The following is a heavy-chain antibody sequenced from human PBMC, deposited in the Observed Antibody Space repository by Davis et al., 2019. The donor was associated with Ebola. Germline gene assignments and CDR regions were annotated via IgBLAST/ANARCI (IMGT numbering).Heavy chain of an antibody. CDR2: INHSGDT. CDR3: ARDLAVRPEDY. J-gene: IGHJ4*02. Sequence: SETLSLTCAVSGVSFSDHYWSWIRQPPGKALEWIGEINHSGDTDYNPSLKTRVTISVDPDRNQISLNLRSVTAADTDIYYCARDLAVRPEDYWGQGTLVTVSS. CDR1: GVSFSDHY. V-gene: IGHV4-34*01. D-gene: IGHD6-6*01.